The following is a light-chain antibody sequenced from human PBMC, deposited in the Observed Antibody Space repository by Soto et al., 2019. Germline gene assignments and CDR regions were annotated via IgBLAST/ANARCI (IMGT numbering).Light chain of an antibody. V-gene: IGLV1-40*01. CDR2: RNS. CDR1: SSNIGSGYD. CDR3: QSFDSSLSGVV. Sequence: QAVVTQSPSVSGAPGQRVTISCTGSSSNIGSGYDVHWYQQLPGTAPKLLIYRNSNRPSGVPDRFSGSKSGTSASLAITGLQAEDEADYYCQSFDSSLSGVVFGGGTKVTVL. J-gene: IGLJ2*01.